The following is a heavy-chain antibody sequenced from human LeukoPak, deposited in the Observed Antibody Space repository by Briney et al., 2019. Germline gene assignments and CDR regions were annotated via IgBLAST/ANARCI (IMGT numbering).Heavy chain of an antibody. CDR3: ARDNSGYDGRAAFDI. D-gene: IGHD5-12*01. CDR2: IRSKAYGGTT. CDR1: GFTFGDYS. V-gene: IGHV3-49*04. Sequence: GGSLRLSCTSSGFTFGDYSMTWVRQAPGKGLEWVGFIRSKAYGGTTEYAASVKGRFTISRDDSKSIAYLQMNSLKTEDTAVYHCARDNSGYDGRAAFDIWGQGTMVTVSS. J-gene: IGHJ3*02.